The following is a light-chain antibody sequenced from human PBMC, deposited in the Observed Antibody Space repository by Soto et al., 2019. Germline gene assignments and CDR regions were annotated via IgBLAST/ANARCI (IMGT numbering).Light chain of an antibody. CDR3: QQYYSTPPT. CDR1: HSVQSF. J-gene: IGKJ1*01. CDR2: GAS. Sequence: VMTQSPATLSVSLGERATLSCKASHSVQSFLAWYQQKPGQTPRLLIWGASFRATGVPDRFSGSGSGTEFTLSINSLQSEDAAIYFCQQYYSTPPTFGQGTKVEIK. V-gene: IGKV3-15*01.